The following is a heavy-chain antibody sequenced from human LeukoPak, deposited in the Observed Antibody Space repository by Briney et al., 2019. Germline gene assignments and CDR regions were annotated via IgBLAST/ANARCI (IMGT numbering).Heavy chain of an antibody. D-gene: IGHD3-16*01. Sequence: GGSLRLSCAASGFTFNNYSMIWVRQAPGKGLVWVSVISGSGNSTYYADSVKGRFTISRDNSNNTLYLQMNSLRAEDTAEYYCGKGSGVWYWDFDLWGRGTLVTVSS. CDR2: ISGSGNST. CDR3: GKGSGVWYWDFDL. CDR1: GFTFNNYS. V-gene: IGHV3-23*01. J-gene: IGHJ2*01.